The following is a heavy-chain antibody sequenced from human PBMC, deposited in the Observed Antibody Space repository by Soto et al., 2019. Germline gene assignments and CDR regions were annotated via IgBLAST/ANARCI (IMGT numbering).Heavy chain of an antibody. CDR2: ISGSGRST. Sequence: GGSLRLSCAASGFTFSSYAMSWVRQAPGKGLEWVSAISGSGRSTYYADSVKGRFTISRDNSKNTLYLQMNSLRAEDTAVYYCAKDSPYYDFWRGPHDYWGQGTLVTVSS. CDR3: AKDSPYYDFWRGPHDY. CDR1: GFTFSSYA. D-gene: IGHD3-3*01. J-gene: IGHJ4*02. V-gene: IGHV3-23*01.